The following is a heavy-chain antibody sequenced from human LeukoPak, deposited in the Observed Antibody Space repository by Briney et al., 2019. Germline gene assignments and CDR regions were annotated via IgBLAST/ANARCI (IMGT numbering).Heavy chain of an antibody. D-gene: IGHD3-10*01. Sequence: SETLSLTCAVSGYSISSGYYWGWIRPPPGKGLEGIGRIYHIGSTYYNPSLKSRATISVDTSKNPFSLKMSSVTAADTAVYYCARAPDMVRGVSLEFDPWGQGALVTVSS. V-gene: IGHV4-38-2*01. J-gene: IGHJ5*02. CDR1: GYSISSGYY. CDR2: IYHIGST. CDR3: ARAPDMVRGVSLEFDP.